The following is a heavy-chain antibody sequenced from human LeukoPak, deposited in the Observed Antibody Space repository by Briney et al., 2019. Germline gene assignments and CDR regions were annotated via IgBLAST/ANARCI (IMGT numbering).Heavy chain of an antibody. Sequence: SETLSLTCTVSGGSISSSSYYWGWIRQPPGKGLEWIGSIYYSGSTYYNPSLKSRVTISVDTSKNQFSLKLSSVTAADTAVYYCARVLRSDWNYFRTSYYMDVWGKGTTVTVSS. CDR1: GGSISSSSYY. CDR2: IYYSGST. J-gene: IGHJ6*03. CDR3: ARVLRSDWNYFRTSYYMDV. V-gene: IGHV4-39*07. D-gene: IGHD1-7*01.